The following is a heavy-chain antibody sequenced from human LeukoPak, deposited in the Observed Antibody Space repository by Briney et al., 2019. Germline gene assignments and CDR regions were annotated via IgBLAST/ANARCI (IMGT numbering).Heavy chain of an antibody. CDR3: ARVGCSGGSCYRLRYYMDV. V-gene: IGHV4-39*07. Sequence: SETLSLTCTVSGDSISSRSYYWGWIRQPPGKGLEWIGSIYYSGSTYYNPSLKSRVTISVDTSKNQFSLKLSSVTAADTAVYYCARVGCSGGSCYRLRYYMDVWGKGTTVTVSS. D-gene: IGHD2-15*01. CDR1: GDSISSRSYY. J-gene: IGHJ6*03. CDR2: IYYSGST.